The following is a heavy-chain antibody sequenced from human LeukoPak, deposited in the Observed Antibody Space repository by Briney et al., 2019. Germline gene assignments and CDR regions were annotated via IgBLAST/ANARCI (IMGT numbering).Heavy chain of an antibody. V-gene: IGHV4-59*01. CDR1: GGSISSYY. CDR3: ARTAKYYYGSETYYFFDY. J-gene: IGHJ4*02. CDR2: ISYTGST. Sequence: SETLSLTCTVSGGSISSYYWSWIRQPPGKGLEWIGYISYTGSTTYNSSLKSRVTISLDTSQNQFSLKLTSVTPADTAVYYCARTAKYYYGSETYYFFDYWGRGTLVTVSS. D-gene: IGHD3-10*01.